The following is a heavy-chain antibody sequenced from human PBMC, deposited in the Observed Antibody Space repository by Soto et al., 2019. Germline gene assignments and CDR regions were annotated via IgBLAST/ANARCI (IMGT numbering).Heavy chain of an antibody. J-gene: IGHJ6*02. CDR2: TYYRSKWYN. V-gene: IGHV6-1*01. CDR3: ARTRVYDSYNYYGMAV. Sequence: PSQTLSLTCATSGDSVSSNSVAWNWIRQSPSRGLEWLGRTYYRSKWYNDYALSVKSRITINPDKSKNQFSLQLNSVTPEDTAVYYCARTRVYDSYNYYGMAVWGQGTTVTVSS. D-gene: IGHD3-3*01. CDR1: GDSVSSNSVA.